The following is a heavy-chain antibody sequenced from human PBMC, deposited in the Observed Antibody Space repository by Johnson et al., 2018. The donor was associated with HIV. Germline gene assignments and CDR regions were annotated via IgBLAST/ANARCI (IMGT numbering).Heavy chain of an antibody. CDR3: AISIPRPGWGDAFDI. CDR2: IYTGDST. J-gene: IGHJ3*02. CDR1: GFTVSASS. Sequence: EVQLVESGGGLIQPGGSLRLSCAASGFTVSASSMIWVRQAPGEGLKWVSLIYTGDSTSYADSVKGRFPISTDTSKNTLYLQMNALSAEDTAVYYCAISIPRPGWGDAFDIWGQGTMVTVSS. D-gene: IGHD3-16*01. V-gene: IGHV3-53*01.